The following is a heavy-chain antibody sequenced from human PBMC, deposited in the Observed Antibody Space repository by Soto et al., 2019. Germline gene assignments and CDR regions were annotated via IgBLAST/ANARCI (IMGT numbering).Heavy chain of an antibody. CDR2: IKSDGSVS. J-gene: IGHJ6*03. CDR1: GFTFSNYG. D-gene: IGHD2-15*01. Sequence: EVKLVESGGGLVQPGGSLRLSCAASGFTFSNYGMYWVRQAPGQGLVWVSRIKSDGSVSRYADSVKGRLTISRDNVKNTLYLQMDSLRVEDTAVYYCARGDCVGGSCYSLAGSFFYYMDVWGKGTTVTVFS. V-gene: IGHV3-74*01. CDR3: ARGDCVGGSCYSLAGSFFYYMDV.